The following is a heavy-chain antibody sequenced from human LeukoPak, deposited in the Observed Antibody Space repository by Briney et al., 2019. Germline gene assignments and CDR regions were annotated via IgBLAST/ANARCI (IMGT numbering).Heavy chain of an antibody. J-gene: IGHJ4*02. CDR3: AGVRYYDFWSGYYYFDY. Sequence: ASETLSLTCTVSGGSISSYYWSWIRQPPGKGLEWIGYIYYSGSTNYNPSLKSRVTISVDTSKNQFSLKLSSVTAADTAVYYCAGVRYYDFWSGYYYFDYWGQGTPVTVSS. V-gene: IGHV4-59*01. CDR1: GGSISSYY. CDR2: IYYSGST. D-gene: IGHD3-3*01.